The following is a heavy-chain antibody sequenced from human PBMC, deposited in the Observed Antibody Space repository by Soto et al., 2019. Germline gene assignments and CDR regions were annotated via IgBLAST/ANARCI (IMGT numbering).Heavy chain of an antibody. CDR1: GDSISRGGYS. CDR3: ARTRDNNINYYYALDV. V-gene: IGHV4-30-2*02. CDR2: IYDSGTT. Sequence: SETLSLTCAVSGDSISRGGYSWTWIRQPPGKALEWIGNIYDSGTTNYNPSLRSRVTISLDRSNDQFSLKLSSVTAADTAVYYCARTRDNNINYYYALDVWGPGTTVTVSS. J-gene: IGHJ6*02. D-gene: IGHD1-1*01.